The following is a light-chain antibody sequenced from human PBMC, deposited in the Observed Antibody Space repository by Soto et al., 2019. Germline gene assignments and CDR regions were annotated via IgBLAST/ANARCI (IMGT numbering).Light chain of an antibody. CDR1: QSVSSSY. CDR2: GAS. CDR3: QHSDSFLIT. V-gene: IGKV3-20*01. Sequence: EIVLTQSPGTLSLSTGERDTRSCMAIQSVSSSYLAWYQQNPGQPHRLLIYGASSRATGIPDRFSGSGSGTDFTLTVSRLQPEDFAVFDCQHSDSFLITLGKGIRRGI. J-gene: IGKJ5*01.